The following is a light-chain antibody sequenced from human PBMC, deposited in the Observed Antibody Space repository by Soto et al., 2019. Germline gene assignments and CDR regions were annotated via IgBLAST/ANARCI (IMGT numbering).Light chain of an antibody. CDR2: EVT. Sequence: QSALTQPPSASGSPGQSVTISCTGTSSDVGDYNYVSWYQQHPGKAPKLMIYEVTKRPSRVPDRFSGSKSGNTASLTVSGLQAEDEADYYCSSYAGNNHVVFGGGTKLTVL. J-gene: IGLJ2*01. CDR3: SSYAGNNHVV. CDR1: SSDVGDYNY. V-gene: IGLV2-8*01.